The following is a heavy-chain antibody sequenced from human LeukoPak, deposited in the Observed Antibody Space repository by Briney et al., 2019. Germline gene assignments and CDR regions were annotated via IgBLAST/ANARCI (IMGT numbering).Heavy chain of an antibody. J-gene: IGHJ6*02. CDR2: IRYDGSNK. CDR3: AKDATGAYGDYPPNYYYGMDV. Sequence: PGGSLRLSCAASGFTFSSYGMHWVRQAPGRGLEWVAFIRYDGSNKYYADSVKGRFTISRDNSKNTLYLQMNSLRAEDTAVYYCAKDATGAYGDYPPNYYYGMDVWGQGTTVTVSS. CDR1: GFTFSSYG. V-gene: IGHV3-30*02. D-gene: IGHD4-17*01.